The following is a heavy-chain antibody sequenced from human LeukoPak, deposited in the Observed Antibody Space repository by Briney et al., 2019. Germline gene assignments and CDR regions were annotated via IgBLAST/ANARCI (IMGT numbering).Heavy chain of an antibody. CDR1: GFTVSINY. D-gene: IGHD5-24*01. Sequence: GGSLRLSWAASGFTVSINYMSWVRQAPGEGLEWVSLIYSGGSTYYAASVKGRFTISRDNYKKTLYLQMNSLRTEETAVYYCASREKGSYYGMAVWGQGTTVTVSS. CDR3: ASREKGSYYGMAV. V-gene: IGHV3-66*01. J-gene: IGHJ6*01. CDR2: IYSGGST.